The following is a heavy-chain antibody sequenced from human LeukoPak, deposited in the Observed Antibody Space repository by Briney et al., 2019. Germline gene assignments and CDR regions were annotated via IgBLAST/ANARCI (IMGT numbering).Heavy chain of an antibody. D-gene: IGHD2-2*01. CDR3: ATPLGYCSSTSCYDFDY. V-gene: IGHV1-24*01. J-gene: IGHJ4*02. CDR1: GYTLTELS. Sequence: ASVKVSCKASGYTLTELSMHWVRQAPGKGLEWMGGFDPEDGETIYAQKFQGRVTMTEDTSTDTAYMELSSLRSEDTAVYYCATPLGYCSSTSCYDFDYWGQGTLVTVSS. CDR2: FDPEDGET.